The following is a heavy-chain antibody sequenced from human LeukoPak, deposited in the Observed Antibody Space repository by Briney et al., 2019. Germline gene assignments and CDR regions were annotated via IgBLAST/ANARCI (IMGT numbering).Heavy chain of an antibody. D-gene: IGHD5-12*01. CDR3: AKSYNGYESKPDY. J-gene: IGHJ4*02. Sequence: GGSLRLSCAASGFTFSSYAMSWVRQAPGKGLEWVSSIINSGGRTFYTDSVKGRFTISRDNSKITLYLQMNSLRAEDTAVYYCAKSYNGYESKPDYWGQGTLVTVSS. V-gene: IGHV3-23*01. CDR1: GFTFSSYA. CDR2: IINSGGRT.